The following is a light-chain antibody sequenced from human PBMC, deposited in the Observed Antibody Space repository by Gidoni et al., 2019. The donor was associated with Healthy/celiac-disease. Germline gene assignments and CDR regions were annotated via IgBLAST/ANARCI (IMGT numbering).Light chain of an antibody. CDR3: QQRSNWPWT. V-gene: IGKV3-11*01. CDR2: DAS. J-gene: IGKJ1*01. Sequence: EIVLTQSPATLSLSPGERATLSCRASQSVSSYLAWYQQKPGQAPRLLIYDASNRATGIPARFSGIWSGTDFTLTISSLEPEDFAVYYCQQRSNWPWTFGQGTKVEIK. CDR1: QSVSSY.